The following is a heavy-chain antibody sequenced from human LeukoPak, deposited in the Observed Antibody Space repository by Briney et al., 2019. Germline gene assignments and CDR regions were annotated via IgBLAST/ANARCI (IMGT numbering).Heavy chain of an antibody. V-gene: IGHV4-34*01. J-gene: IGHJ4*02. CDR2: INHSGST. Sequence: PSETLSLTCAVYGGSFSGYYWSWIRQPPGKGLEWIGEINHSGSTNYNPSLKSRVTISVDTSKNQFSLKLSSVTAADTAVYYCARDATGWLQSDYWGQGTLVTVSS. D-gene: IGHD5-24*01. CDR3: ARDATGWLQSDY. CDR1: GGSFSGYY.